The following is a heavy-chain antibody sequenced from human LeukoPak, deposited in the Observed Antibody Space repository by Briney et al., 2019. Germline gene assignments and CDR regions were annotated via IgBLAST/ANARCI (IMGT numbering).Heavy chain of an antibody. V-gene: IGHV3-33*01. CDR3: VRDYCRTTSCLES. J-gene: IGHJ4*02. CDR1: GFTFNSYG. D-gene: IGHD2-2*01. Sequence: PGRSLRLSCAASGFTFNSYGMFWVRQAPGKGLEWVAFIWPDGSNKLYGDSVKGRFTTSRDNSKNTVYLQMNSLRAEDTAVYYCVRDYCRTTSCLESWGQGTLVTVSS. CDR2: IWPDGSNK.